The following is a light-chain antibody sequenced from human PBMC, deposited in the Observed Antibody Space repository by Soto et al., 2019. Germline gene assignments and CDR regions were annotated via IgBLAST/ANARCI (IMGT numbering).Light chain of an antibody. Sequence: QSVLTQPASVSGSPGQSITISCTGTSSDVGSYNLVSWYQQHPGKAPKPMIYEVTKRPSGVSNRFSGSKSGNTASLTISGLQTEDEADYYCCSYAGSSTFEVFGGGTQLTVL. CDR3: CSYAGSSTFEV. J-gene: IGLJ2*01. V-gene: IGLV2-23*02. CDR2: EVT. CDR1: SSDVGSYNL.